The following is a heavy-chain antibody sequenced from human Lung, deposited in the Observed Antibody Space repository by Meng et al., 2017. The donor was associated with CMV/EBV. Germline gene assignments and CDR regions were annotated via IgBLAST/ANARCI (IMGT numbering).Heavy chain of an antibody. D-gene: IGHD7-27*01. CDR2: LRRDGSDK. Sequence: GESLKISCAASGFTFSDYGMHWVRQAPGKGLEWVAFLRRDGSDKYYASFVKGRFTISRDNSKKKLFLQMDSLRTEDTALYYCAKELGISDSWGQGTLVTVCS. CDR1: GFTFSDYG. V-gene: IGHV3-30*02. J-gene: IGHJ4*02. CDR3: AKELGISDS.